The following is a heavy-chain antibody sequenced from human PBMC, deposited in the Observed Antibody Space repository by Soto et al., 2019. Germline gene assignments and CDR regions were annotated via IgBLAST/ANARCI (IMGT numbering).Heavy chain of an antibody. D-gene: IGHD5-18*01. CDR3: ARGTGGYGYGRGFDY. CDR2: IIPIFGTA. Sequence: QVQLVQSGAEVQKPGSSVKVSCKASGGTFSSYAISWVRPAPGQGLEWMGGIIPIFGTANYAQKFPGRVTMTADESTSTADMELSSRRSEDTAVYYCARGTGGYGYGRGFDYWGQGTLVTGSS. CDR1: GGTFSSYA. J-gene: IGHJ4*02. V-gene: IGHV1-69*01.